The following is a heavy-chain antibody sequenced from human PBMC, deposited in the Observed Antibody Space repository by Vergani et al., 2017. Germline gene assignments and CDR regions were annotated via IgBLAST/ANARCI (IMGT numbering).Heavy chain of an antibody. D-gene: IGHD2-15*01. CDR1: GGSISSGVYY. V-gene: IGHV4-31*03. CDR2: IYSTRST. Sequence: QVQLQESGPGLVKPSETLSLTCTVSGGSISSGVYYWNWIRQHPGKGLEWIGYIYSTRSTHHNPSLRRRINMSVDTSKNQFSLTLTSVTAADTAVYYCASDTHRGQRADRWGQGILVTVTS. J-gene: IGHJ5*02. CDR3: ASDTHRGQRADR.